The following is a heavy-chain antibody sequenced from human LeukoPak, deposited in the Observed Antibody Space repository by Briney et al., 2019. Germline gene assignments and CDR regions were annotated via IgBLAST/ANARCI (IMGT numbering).Heavy chain of an antibody. CDR3: ARDLKSGYFDA. CDR1: GFTFSNYG. V-gene: IGHV3-33*01. D-gene: IGHD3-3*01. J-gene: IGHJ4*02. Sequence: GGSLRLSCATSGFTFSNYGMHWVRQAPGKGLEWVAVIYDDGSREHYADSVKGRLTISRDYSKNTVTLQMNSLRGEDTAVYYCARDLKSGYFDAWGQGILVTVSS. CDR2: IYDDGSRE.